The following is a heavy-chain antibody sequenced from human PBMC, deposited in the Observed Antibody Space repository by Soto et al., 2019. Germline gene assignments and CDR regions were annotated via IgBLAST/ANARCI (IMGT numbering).Heavy chain of an antibody. Sequence: EVPLLESGGGLVQTGGSLKLSCAASGFTFSDYAMSWVRQAPGKGLEWVSAISGNSDYTYYADSVKGRFTISRDNSKNTLYLQMHSLRAEDTAVYYCAKGYIRTGDFDYWGQGTLVTVSS. CDR1: GFTFSDYA. J-gene: IGHJ4*02. CDR3: AKGYIRTGDFDY. V-gene: IGHV3-23*01. CDR2: ISGNSDYT. D-gene: IGHD3-9*01.